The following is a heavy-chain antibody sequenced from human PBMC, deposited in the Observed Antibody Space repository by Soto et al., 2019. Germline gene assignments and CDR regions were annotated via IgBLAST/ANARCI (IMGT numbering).Heavy chain of an antibody. CDR1: GFTFSSYG. CDR2: ISYDGSNK. CDR3: AKLPHVAAWPPGYGMDV. V-gene: IGHV3-30*18. Sequence: PVGSLRFSCAASGFTFSSYGMHWVRQAPGKGLEWVAVISYDGSNKYYADSVKGRFTISRDNSKNTLYLQMNSLRAEDTAVYYCAKLPHVAAWPPGYGMDVWGQGTTVTVSS. J-gene: IGHJ6*02. D-gene: IGHD6-6*01.